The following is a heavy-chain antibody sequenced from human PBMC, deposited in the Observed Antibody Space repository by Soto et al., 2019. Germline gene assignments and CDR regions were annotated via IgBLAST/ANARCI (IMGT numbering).Heavy chain of an antibody. D-gene: IGHD4-17*01. J-gene: IGHJ3*02. V-gene: IGHV4-39*01. CDR2: IYYSGSS. CDR1: GGSISSSNYY. CDR3: ARLTNTVAPRVDI. Sequence: SETLSLTCTFSGGSISSSNYYWGWIRQPPGKGLEWIGNIYYSGSSYYSPSLKSRVTISVDTSKNQFSLRLSSVTAADRAVYYCARLTNTVAPRVDIWGQGTMVTVS.